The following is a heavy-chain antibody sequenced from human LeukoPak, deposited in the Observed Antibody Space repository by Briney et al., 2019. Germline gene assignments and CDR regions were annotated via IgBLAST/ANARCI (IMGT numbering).Heavy chain of an antibody. J-gene: IGHJ2*01. CDR3: AKGRGYNKNWYFDF. D-gene: IGHD3-22*01. CDR1: VFTFSSYA. V-gene: IGHV3-23*01. Sequence: GGSLRLSCAASVFTFSSYAMRWVRQSPGKGLEWVSAISGPGDNTYYADSAKGRFTISRDNSKATVYLQVNSLRAEDTASYYCAKGRGYNKNWYFDFWGRGTLVTVSS. CDR2: ISGPGDNT.